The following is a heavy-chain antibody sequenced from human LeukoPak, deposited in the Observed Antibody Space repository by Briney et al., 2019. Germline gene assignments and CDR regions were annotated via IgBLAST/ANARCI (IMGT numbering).Heavy chain of an antibody. CDR2: ISSSSSYI. J-gene: IGHJ3*02. CDR3: ARDLLRVNDDAFDI. CDR1: GFTFSSYS. Sequence: PGGSLRLSCAASGFTFSSYSMNWVRQAPGKGLEWVSSISSSSSYIYYADSVKGRFTISRDNAKNSLYLQMNSLRAEDTAVNYCARDLLRVNDDAFDIWGQGTMVTVSS. V-gene: IGHV3-21*01. D-gene: IGHD4-17*01.